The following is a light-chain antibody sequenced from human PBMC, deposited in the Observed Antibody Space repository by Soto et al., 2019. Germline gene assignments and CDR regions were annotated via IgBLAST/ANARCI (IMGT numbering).Light chain of an antibody. CDR1: QGSSSY. J-gene: IGKJ1*01. CDR3: QQLNSYPRWT. Sequence: DIQLTQSPSFLSASVGDRVTITCRASQGSSSYLAWYQQRPGKAPKLLIYAASTLQSGVPSRFSGSGSGTEFTLTISTLQPEDFATYYCQQLNSYPRWTFGQGTKVDI. CDR2: AAS. V-gene: IGKV1-9*01.